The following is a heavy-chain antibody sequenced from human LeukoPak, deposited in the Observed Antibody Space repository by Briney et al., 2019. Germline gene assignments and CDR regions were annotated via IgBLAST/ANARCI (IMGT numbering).Heavy chain of an antibody. CDR2: ISGSGGST. CDR1: GFTFSSYG. V-gene: IGHV3-23*01. D-gene: IGHD3-9*01. Sequence: GGSLRLSCAASGFTFSSYGMSWVRQAPGKGLEWVSAISGSGGSTYYADSVKGRFTISRDNSKNTLYLQMNSLRAEDTAVYYCAREGYYDILTGYFPDYWGQGTLVTVSS. J-gene: IGHJ4*02. CDR3: AREGYYDILTGYFPDY.